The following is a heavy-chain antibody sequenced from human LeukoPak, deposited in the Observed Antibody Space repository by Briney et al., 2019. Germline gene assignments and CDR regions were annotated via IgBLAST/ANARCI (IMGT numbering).Heavy chain of an antibody. D-gene: IGHD1-14*01. V-gene: IGHV3-30*02. Sequence: PGGSLRLSCAASGFTSSSYGMHWVRQAPGKGLEWVAFIRYDGSNKYYADSVKGRFTISRDNSKNTLYLQMNSLRAEDTAVYYCAKDPSGTVRSAFDIWGQGTMVTVS. CDR1: GFTSSSYG. CDR3: AKDPSGTVRSAFDI. CDR2: IRYDGSNK. J-gene: IGHJ3*02.